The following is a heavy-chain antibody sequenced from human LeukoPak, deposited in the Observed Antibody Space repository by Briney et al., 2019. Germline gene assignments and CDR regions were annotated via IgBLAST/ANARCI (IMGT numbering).Heavy chain of an antibody. D-gene: IGHD3-9*01. J-gene: IGHJ5*02. V-gene: IGHV1-8*01. CDR1: GYTFTSYD. CDR3: ARDRGYYDILTGYYNGDVGFDP. CDR2: MNPNSGNT. Sequence: ASVKVSCKASGYTFTSYDINWVRQATGQGLEWMGWMNPNSGNTGYAQKFQGRVTMTRNTSISTAYMELSSLRSEDTAVYYCARDRGYYDILTGYYNGDVGFDPWGQGTLVTVSS.